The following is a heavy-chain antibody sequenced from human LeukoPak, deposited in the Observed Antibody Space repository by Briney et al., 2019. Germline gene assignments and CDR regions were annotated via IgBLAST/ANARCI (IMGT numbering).Heavy chain of an antibody. Sequence: GGSLRLSCEASGFNFNVYIMYWVRQAPGKGLEWVAVVSHDGNNKSFADSVKGRFTISRDNSKSTVYLQMNNLRREDTGVYYCAREAFSSRWNWGQGTLVTVSS. CDR3: AREAFSSRWN. V-gene: IGHV3-30-3*01. CDR1: GFNFNVYI. J-gene: IGHJ4*02. CDR2: VSHDGNNK. D-gene: IGHD6-13*01.